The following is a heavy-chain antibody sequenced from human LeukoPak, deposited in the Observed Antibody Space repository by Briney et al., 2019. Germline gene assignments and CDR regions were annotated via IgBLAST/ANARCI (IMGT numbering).Heavy chain of an antibody. D-gene: IGHD3-10*01. V-gene: IGHV4-61*01. CDR3: ARVSVGNGEAYHFDY. Sequence: SETLSLTCTVSGGSVSSGSYYWSWIRQPPGKGLEWIGYVYYSGSTNYNPSLKSRVIISVDTSKNQFSLKLSSVTAADTAVYYCARVSVGNGEAYHFDYWGQGTLVPVSS. CDR1: GGSVSSGSYY. CDR2: VYYSGST. J-gene: IGHJ4*02.